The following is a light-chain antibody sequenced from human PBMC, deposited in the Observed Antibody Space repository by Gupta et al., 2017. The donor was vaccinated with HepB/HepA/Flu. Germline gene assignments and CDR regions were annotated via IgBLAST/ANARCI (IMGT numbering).Light chain of an antibody. J-gene: IGLJ2*01. CDR1: SNNVGNQG. CDR3: SAWDSSLSAQV. CDR2: NNN. Sequence: QAGLTQPPSVSKGLRQTATLTCTWNSNNVGNQGAAWLQQHQGHPPKLLSYNNNNRPSGISERFSASRSGNTASLTITGLQPEDEADYYCSAWDSSLSAQVFGGGTKLTVL. V-gene: IGLV10-54*04.